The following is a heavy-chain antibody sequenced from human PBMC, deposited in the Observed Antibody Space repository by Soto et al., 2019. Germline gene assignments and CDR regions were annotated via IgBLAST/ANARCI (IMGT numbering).Heavy chain of an antibody. CDR1: GGSISSSSYY. D-gene: IGHD3-22*01. CDR2: IYYSGST. V-gene: IGHV4-39*01. Sequence: QLQLQESGPGLVKPSETLSLTCTVSGGSISSSSYYWDWIRQPPGKGLEWIGSIYYSGSTYYNPSLKSRVTISGDTSKNQFSLKLSSVTAADTAVYYCARTYYYDSSGAFDIWGQGTKVT. J-gene: IGHJ3*02. CDR3: ARTYYYDSSGAFDI.